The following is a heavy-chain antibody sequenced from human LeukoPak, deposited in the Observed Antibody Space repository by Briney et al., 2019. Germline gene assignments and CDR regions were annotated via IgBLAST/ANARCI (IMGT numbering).Heavy chain of an antibody. CDR2: SYYSGST. CDR1: GGSISSYY. Sequence: TSETLSLACTVSGGSISSYYWSWIRQPPGKGLEWFGYSYYSGSTNYNPSLKSRVTISVDTSKNQFSLKLSSVTAADTAVYYCARQDYGDYFGYYYYYMDVWGKGTTVTVSS. CDR3: ARQDYGDYFGYYYYYMDV. D-gene: IGHD4-17*01. J-gene: IGHJ6*03. V-gene: IGHV4-59*01.